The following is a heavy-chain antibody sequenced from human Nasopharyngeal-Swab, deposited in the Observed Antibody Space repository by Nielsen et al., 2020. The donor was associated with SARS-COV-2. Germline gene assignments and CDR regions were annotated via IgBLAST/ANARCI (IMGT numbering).Heavy chain of an antibody. Sequence: GESLKISCAASGFTFSSYAMHWVRQAPGKGLEWVAVISYDGSNKYYADSVKGRFTISKDNSKNTLYLQMNSLRAEDTAVYYCARDPDTAMEWDDAFDIWGQGTMVTVSS. CDR1: GFTFSSYA. D-gene: IGHD5-18*01. J-gene: IGHJ3*02. CDR3: ARDPDTAMEWDDAFDI. V-gene: IGHV3-30-3*01. CDR2: ISYDGSNK.